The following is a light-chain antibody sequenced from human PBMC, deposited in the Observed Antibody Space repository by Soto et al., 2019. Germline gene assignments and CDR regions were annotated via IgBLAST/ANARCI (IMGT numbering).Light chain of an antibody. Sequence: VLTQSPGTLSLSTGAIATLSCSASQSVSSSYLSWYQQKPGQAPRLLIYGASTRATGIPARFSGSGSGTDFTLTISSLQPEDFAVYYCQKDYNSPLTGGGGTQVDIK. CDR1: QSVSSSY. CDR2: GAS. V-gene: IGKV3D-7*01. J-gene: IGKJ4*01. CDR3: QKDYNSPLT.